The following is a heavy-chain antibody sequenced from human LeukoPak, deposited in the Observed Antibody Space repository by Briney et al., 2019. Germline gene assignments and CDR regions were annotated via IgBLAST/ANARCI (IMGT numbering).Heavy chain of an antibody. D-gene: IGHD3-22*01. Sequence: GGSLRLPCAASGFTFSSYAMSWVRQAPGKGLGYVSAISGSGASTYYADSVKGRFTISRDNSKNTLYLQMNSLRAEDTAVYYCANAHYYDSSGYYSYYFDYWGQGTPVTVSS. V-gene: IGHV3-23*01. CDR2: ISGSGAST. J-gene: IGHJ4*02. CDR3: ANAHYYDSSGYYSYYFDY. CDR1: GFTFSSYA.